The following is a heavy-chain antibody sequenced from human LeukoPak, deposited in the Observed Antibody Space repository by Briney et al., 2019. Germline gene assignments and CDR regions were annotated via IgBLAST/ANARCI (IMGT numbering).Heavy chain of an antibody. CDR2: ISTSGGST. J-gene: IGHJ4*02. V-gene: IGHV3-23*01. Sequence: GGPLRLSCAASGFTFSSYAMSWVRQAPGKGLEWVSAISTSGGSTYSADSVRGRFTISRDNSKNTLYLQVSSLRAEDTALYYCARQLGYCSDGRCYFDYWGQGTLVTVSS. CDR3: ARQLGYCSDGRCYFDY. CDR1: GFTFSSYA. D-gene: IGHD2-15*01.